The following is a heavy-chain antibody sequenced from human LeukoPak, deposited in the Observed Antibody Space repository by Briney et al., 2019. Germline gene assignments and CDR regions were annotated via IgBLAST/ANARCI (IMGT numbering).Heavy chain of an antibody. Sequence: ATVKVSFKASGYTFTCYYMHWVRQAPGQGLEWMGWINPNSGGTNYAQKFQGRVTMTRDTSISTAYMELSRLRSDDTAVYYCARDALEMATIPAHIDYWGQGTLVTVSS. CDR1: GYTFTCYY. CDR3: ARDALEMATIPAHIDY. CDR2: INPNSGGT. D-gene: IGHD5-24*01. J-gene: IGHJ4*02. V-gene: IGHV1-2*02.